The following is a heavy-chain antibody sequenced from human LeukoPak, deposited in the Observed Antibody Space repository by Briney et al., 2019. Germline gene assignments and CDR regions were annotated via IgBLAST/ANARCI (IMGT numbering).Heavy chain of an antibody. J-gene: IGHJ5*02. CDR2: IYHSGTT. Sequence: PSQTLSLTCAVSGGSISSGGDPWSWIRQPPGKGLEWIGYIYHSGTTYYNPSLKSRVTTSIDRSKNQFSLKLSSVTAADTAVYYCAGNYWNDPYNWFDPWGQGTLVTVSS. V-gene: IGHV4-30-2*01. D-gene: IGHD1-1*01. CDR3: AGNYWNDPYNWFDP. CDR1: GGSISSGGDP.